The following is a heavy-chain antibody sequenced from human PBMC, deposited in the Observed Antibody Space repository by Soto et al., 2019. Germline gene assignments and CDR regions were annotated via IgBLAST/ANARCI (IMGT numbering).Heavy chain of an antibody. V-gene: IGHV3-72*01. CDR3: ARVRLGAPTRYFDY. CDR1: GFTFSYHY. D-gene: IGHD1-26*01. J-gene: IGHJ4*02. CDR2: IKNSANSYTT. Sequence: GGALRLSWAAAGFTFSYHYMDGLRQGAENGLAWVGRIKNSANSYTTEYAASVKGRITISRDDSNNSLYLQIHSLKTEDTAVYYCARVRLGAPTRYFDYRGQGTLVTVFS.